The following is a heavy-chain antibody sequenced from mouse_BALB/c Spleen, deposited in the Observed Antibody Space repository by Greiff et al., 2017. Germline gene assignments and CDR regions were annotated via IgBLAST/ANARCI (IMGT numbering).Heavy chain of an antibody. CDR1: GYAFTNYL. CDR2: INPGSGGT. CDR3: ARWSTGTYYFDY. J-gene: IGHJ2*01. Sequence: VQLQQSGAELVRPGTSVKVSCEASGYAFTNYLIEWVKQRPGQGLEWIGVINPGSGGTNYNEKFKGMATLTADKSSSTAYMQLSSLTSDDSAVYFCARWSTGTYYFDYWGQGTTLTVSS. D-gene: IGHD4-1*02. V-gene: IGHV1-54*01.